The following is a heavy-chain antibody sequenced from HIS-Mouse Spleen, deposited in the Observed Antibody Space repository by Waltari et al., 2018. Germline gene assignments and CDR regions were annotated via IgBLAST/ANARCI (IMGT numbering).Heavy chain of an antibody. CDR2: IYYSGST. Sequence: QLQLQESGPGLVKPSETLSLTCTVSGGSISSSSYYWVWIRQPPGKGLEWIGSIYYSGSTYYNPSLKSRVTISVDTSKNQFSLKLSSVTAADTAVYYCAREIPYSSSWYDWYFDLWAVAPWSLSPQ. D-gene: IGHD6-13*01. J-gene: IGHJ2*01. V-gene: IGHV4-39*07. CDR3: AREIPYSSSWYDWYFDL. CDR1: GGSISSSSYY.